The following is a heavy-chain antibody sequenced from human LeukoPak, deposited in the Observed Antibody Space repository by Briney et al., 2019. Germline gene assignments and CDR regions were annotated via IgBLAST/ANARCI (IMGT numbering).Heavy chain of an antibody. D-gene: IGHD3-16*02. Sequence: ASVKVSCKAFGYTFTSNYMHWVRQAPGQGPEWMGVISPSGGSTTYAQKFQGRVTLTRDMSTSTDYLELSSLRSEDTAVYYCARDAYYDYVWGSYRYNWFDPWGQGTLVTVSS. J-gene: IGHJ5*02. CDR2: ISPSGGST. V-gene: IGHV1-46*01. CDR3: ARDAYYDYVWGSYRYNWFDP. CDR1: GYTFTSNY.